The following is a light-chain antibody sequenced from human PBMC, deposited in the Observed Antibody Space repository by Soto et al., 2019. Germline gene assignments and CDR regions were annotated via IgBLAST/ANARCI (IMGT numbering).Light chain of an antibody. J-gene: IGKJ5*01. CDR1: QFVSSN. V-gene: IGKV3-11*01. CDR3: HQRSNWPPDT. CDR2: GAS. Sequence: EIVMTQSPVTLSVSPGERATLSCRASQFVSSNLAWYQQKPGQAPRLLIYGASTRATGVPARFSGSGSGTDFTLTISSLEPEDFAVYYCHQRSNWPPDTFGQGTRLEIK.